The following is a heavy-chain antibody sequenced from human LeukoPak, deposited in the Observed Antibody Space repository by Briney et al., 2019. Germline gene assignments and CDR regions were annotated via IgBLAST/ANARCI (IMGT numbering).Heavy chain of an antibody. J-gene: IGHJ4*02. D-gene: IGHD6-13*01. CDR3: ARDRPPQLVRPFDY. CDR1: GYIFTDYY. Sequence: ASVRVSSKASGYIFTDYYMHWVRQAPGQGLEWMGWIKPNSGGTNYAHKPQGTVTMTRDTSISTAYMELSRVRSDDTAVYYCARDRPPQLVRPFDYWGQGTLVTGSS. CDR2: IKPNSGGT. V-gene: IGHV1-2*07.